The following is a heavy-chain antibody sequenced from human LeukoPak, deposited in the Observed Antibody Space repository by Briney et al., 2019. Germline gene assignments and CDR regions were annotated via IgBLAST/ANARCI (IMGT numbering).Heavy chain of an antibody. CDR1: GGSISSYS. V-gene: IGHV4-30-2*01. CDR3: ARAQKYYYDSSGYTYYFDY. Sequence: PSETLSLTCTVSGGSISSYSWSWIRQPPGKGLEWIGYIYHSGSTYYNPSLKSRVTISVDRSKNQFSLKLSSVTAADTAVYYCARAQKYYYDSSGYTYYFDYWGQGTLVTVSS. CDR2: IYHSGST. J-gene: IGHJ4*02. D-gene: IGHD3-22*01.